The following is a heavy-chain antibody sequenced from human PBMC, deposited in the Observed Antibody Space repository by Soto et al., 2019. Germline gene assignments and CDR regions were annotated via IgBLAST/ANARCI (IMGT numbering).Heavy chain of an antibody. CDR3: AKDVSSSLSYYYMDV. J-gene: IGHJ6*03. Sequence: EVQLVESGGGLVQPGRSLRLSCAASGFTFDDYAMHWVRQAPGKGLEWVSGISWNSGSIGYADSVKGRFTISRDNAKNSLYLQMNSLRAEDTALYYCAKDVSSSLSYYYMDVWGKGTTVTVSS. CDR1: GFTFDDYA. CDR2: ISWNSGSI. V-gene: IGHV3-9*01. D-gene: IGHD6-6*01.